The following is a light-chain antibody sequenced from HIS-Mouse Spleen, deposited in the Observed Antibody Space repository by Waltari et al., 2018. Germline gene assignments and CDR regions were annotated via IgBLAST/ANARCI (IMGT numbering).Light chain of an antibody. V-gene: IGLV2-11*01. Sequence: QSALTQPRSVSGSPGQSVTISCTGTSSDVGGYNYVSWYQQHPGKAPKLMTDDVSKLPSGVPDRFSGSKSGNTASRTISVLQAEDEADYYCCSYAGSYTWVFGGGTKLTVL. CDR1: SSDVGGYNY. CDR3: CSYAGSYTWV. CDR2: DVS. J-gene: IGLJ3*02.